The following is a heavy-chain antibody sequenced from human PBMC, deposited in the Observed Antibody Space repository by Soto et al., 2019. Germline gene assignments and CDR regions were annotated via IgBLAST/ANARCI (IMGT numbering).Heavy chain of an antibody. CDR3: ARDVFVAVAQHEYYYYGMDV. CDR1: GFTLDDYG. V-gene: IGHV3-20*04. J-gene: IGHJ6*02. CDR2: INWNGGST. Sequence: GGSLRLSCEGSGFTLDDYGMSWVRQAKGKGLEWFSGINWNGGSTGYADSVKGRFTISRDNAKNSLYLQMNSLRAEDTALYYCARDVFVAVAQHEYYYYGMDVWGQGTTVTVSS. D-gene: IGHD6-19*01.